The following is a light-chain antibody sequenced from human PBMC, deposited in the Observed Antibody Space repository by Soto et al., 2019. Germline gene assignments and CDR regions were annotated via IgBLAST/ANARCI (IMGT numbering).Light chain of an antibody. V-gene: IGKV1-39*01. CDR1: QSISSY. CDR3: QQSYGTPIT. Sequence: DIHMTQSHSSLSASVGYRVTITCRASQSISSYLNWYQQKPGKAPNLLIYVASSLQSEVPSRFSGSGSGTDFTLTITSLQPEDFATYYCQQSYGTPITFGQGTRLEIK. CDR2: VAS. J-gene: IGKJ5*01.